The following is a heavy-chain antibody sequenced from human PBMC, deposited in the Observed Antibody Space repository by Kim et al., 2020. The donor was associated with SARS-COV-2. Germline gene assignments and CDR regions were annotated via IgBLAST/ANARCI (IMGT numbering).Heavy chain of an antibody. D-gene: IGHD3-3*01. J-gene: IGHJ6*02. CDR3: ARDLGGIFGVVIDYYYYGMDV. V-gene: IGHV3-30*01. Sequence: FTISRDNSKNTLYLQMNSLRAEDTAVYYCARDLGGIFGVVIDYYYYGMDVWGQGTTVTVSS.